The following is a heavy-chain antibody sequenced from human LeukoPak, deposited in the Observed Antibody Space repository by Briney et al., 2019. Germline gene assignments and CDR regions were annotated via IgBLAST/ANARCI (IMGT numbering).Heavy chain of an antibody. J-gene: IGHJ4*02. CDR3: ARAFDYCSSTSCYVDY. CDR2: INPNSGGT. Sequence: ASVKVSCKASGYTFTGYYMHWVRQAPGQGLEWMGWINPNSGGTNYAQKFQGRVTMTRDTSISTAYMELSRLRSDDTAVYYCARAFDYCSSTSCYVDYWGQGTLVTVSS. CDR1: GYTFTGYY. V-gene: IGHV1-2*02. D-gene: IGHD2-2*01.